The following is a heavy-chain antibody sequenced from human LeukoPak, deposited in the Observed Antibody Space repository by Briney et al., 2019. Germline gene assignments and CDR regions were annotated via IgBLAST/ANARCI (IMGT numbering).Heavy chain of an antibody. CDR3: AGLVGRYSSGLYYYYFDY. Sequence: SEALSLTCTVSGDSINSLDLWSWVRQPPGKGLEWIGEMYLSGTTHSNPSVKSRVTISIDKSKNQFFLNLSSVTAADTAVYYCAGLVGRYSSGLYYYYFDYWGQGTLVTVSS. CDR2: MYLSGTT. J-gene: IGHJ4*02. D-gene: IGHD3-22*01. V-gene: IGHV4-4*02. CDR1: GDSINSLDL.